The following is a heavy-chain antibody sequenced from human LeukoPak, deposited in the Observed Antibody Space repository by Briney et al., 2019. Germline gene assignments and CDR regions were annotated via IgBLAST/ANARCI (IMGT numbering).Heavy chain of an antibody. CDR1: GGTFSSYA. CDR2: IIPIFGTA. D-gene: IGHD2-2*01. J-gene: IGHJ4*02. CDR3: ARDEISQHGLDY. V-gene: IGHV1-69*13. Sequence: APVKVSCKASGGTFSSYAISWVRQAPGQGLEWMGGIIPIFGTANYAQKFQGRVTITADESTSTAYMELSSLRSEDTAVYYCARDEISQHGLDYWGQGTLVTVSS.